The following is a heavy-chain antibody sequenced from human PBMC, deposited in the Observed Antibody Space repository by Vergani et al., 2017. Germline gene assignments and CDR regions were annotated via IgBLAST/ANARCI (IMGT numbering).Heavy chain of an antibody. D-gene: IGHD2-2*01. V-gene: IGHV3-23*01. CDR1: GFTFSSYA. J-gene: IGHJ4*02. CDR2: ISGSGVTT. Sequence: EVQLLESGGGLVQPGGSLRLSCAASGFTFSSYAMSWVRQAPGKGLEWVSAISGSGVTTYYADSVKGRFTISSDNSKNTLYLQMNSLRAEDTAVYYCAKDQHRVVVVPAHSYWGQGTLVTVSS. CDR3: AKDQHRVVVVPAHSY.